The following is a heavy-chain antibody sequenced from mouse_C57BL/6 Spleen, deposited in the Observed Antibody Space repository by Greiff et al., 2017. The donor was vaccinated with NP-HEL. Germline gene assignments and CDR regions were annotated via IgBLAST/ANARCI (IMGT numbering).Heavy chain of an antibody. CDR2: IRNIANGYTT. J-gene: IGHJ2*01. V-gene: IGHV7-3*01. CDR3: ARYTATAQAYYFDY. Sequence: EVQVVESGGGLVQPGGSLSLSCAASGFTFTDYYMSWVRQPPGKALEWLGFIRNIANGYTTEYSASVKGRFTISRDNSQSILYLQMNALRAEDSATYYCARYTATAQAYYFDYWGQGTTLTVSS. D-gene: IGHD3-2*02. CDR1: GFTFTDYY.